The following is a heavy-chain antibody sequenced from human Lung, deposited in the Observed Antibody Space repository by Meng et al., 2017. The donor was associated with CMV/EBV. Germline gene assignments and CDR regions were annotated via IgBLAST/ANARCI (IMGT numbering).Heavy chain of an antibody. CDR1: GSTFDDYA. D-gene: IGHD6-13*01. Sequence: GGSXRLXCAASGSTFDDYAMHWVRQAPGKGLEWVSLISWDGGSTYYADSVKGRFTISRDNSKNSLYLQMNSLRAEDTALYYCAKEYIAAAGTDYYYGMDVXGQGTTVTVSS. J-gene: IGHJ6*02. V-gene: IGHV3-43D*03. CDR3: AKEYIAAAGTDYYYGMDV. CDR2: ISWDGGST.